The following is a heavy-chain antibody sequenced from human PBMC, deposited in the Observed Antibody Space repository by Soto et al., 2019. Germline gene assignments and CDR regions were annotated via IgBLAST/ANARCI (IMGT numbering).Heavy chain of an antibody. V-gene: IGHV4-59*08. Sequence: SETLSLTCTVSGGSIRSYYWSWVRQPPGKGLEWIGYINCSGSTNYNPSLKSRVTISVDTSKNQFSLKLSSVTAADTAVYYCAGAGGGYFDYWGQGTLVTVSS. J-gene: IGHJ4*02. CDR2: INCSGST. CDR3: AGAGGGYFDY. CDR1: GGSIRSYY.